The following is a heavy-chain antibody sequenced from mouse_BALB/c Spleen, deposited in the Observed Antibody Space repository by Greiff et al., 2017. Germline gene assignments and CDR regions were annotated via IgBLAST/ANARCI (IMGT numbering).Heavy chain of an antibody. Sequence: EVQLVESGPGLVKPSQSLSLTCTVTGYSITSDYAWNWIRQFPGNKLEWMGYIGYSGSTSYNPSLKSRISITRDTSKNQFFLQLNSVTTEDTATYYCARKRGGNYEVYYAMDYWGQGTSVTVSS. CDR3: ARKRGGNYEVYYAMDY. D-gene: IGHD2-1*01. J-gene: IGHJ4*01. V-gene: IGHV3-2*02. CDR2: IGYSGST. CDR1: GYSITSDYA.